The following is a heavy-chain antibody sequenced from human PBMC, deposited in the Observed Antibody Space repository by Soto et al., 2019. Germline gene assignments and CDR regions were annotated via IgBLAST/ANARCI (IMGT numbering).Heavy chain of an antibody. J-gene: IGHJ4*02. CDR2: ISGSGGST. Sequence: SGWSIRLSCAASGFSFSSYAMSWVRQDPGKGLEWVSAISGSGGSTYYADSVKGRFTISRDNSKNTLYLQMNSLRAEDTAVYYCAKDHHYDFWSGYSPAFDYWGQGTLVTVSS. D-gene: IGHD3-3*01. V-gene: IGHV3-23*01. CDR1: GFSFSSYA. CDR3: AKDHHYDFWSGYSPAFDY.